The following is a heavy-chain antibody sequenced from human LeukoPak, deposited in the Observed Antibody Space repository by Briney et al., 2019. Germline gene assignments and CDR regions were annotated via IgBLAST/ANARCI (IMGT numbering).Heavy chain of an antibody. D-gene: IGHD3-3*01. CDR1: GFTFSSYE. Sequence: PGGSLRLSCAASGFTFSSYEMNWVRQAPGKGLEWVSYISNSGTTIYYADSVKGRFTISRDNAKNSLYLQMNSLRAEDTAVYYCATYYDFWSGYSRSYYFDYWGQGTLVTVSS. CDR3: ATYYDFWSGYSRSYYFDY. CDR2: ISNSGTTI. V-gene: IGHV3-48*03. J-gene: IGHJ4*02.